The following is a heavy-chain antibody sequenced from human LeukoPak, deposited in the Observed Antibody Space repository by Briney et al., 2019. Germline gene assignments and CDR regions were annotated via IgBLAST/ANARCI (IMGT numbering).Heavy chain of an antibody. CDR2: ISWNSGSI. Sequence: PGGSLRLSCAASGFTFDDYAMHWVRQAPGKGLEWVSGISWNSGSIGYADSVKGRFTISRDNAKNSLYLQMNSLRAEDTALYYCAKDMGIRPVYYAPSYGMDVWGQGTTVTVSS. J-gene: IGHJ6*02. D-gene: IGHD3-10*01. CDR3: AKDMGIRPVYYAPSYGMDV. CDR1: GFTFDDYA. V-gene: IGHV3-9*01.